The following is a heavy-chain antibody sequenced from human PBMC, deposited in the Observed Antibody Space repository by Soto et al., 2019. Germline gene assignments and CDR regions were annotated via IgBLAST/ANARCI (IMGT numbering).Heavy chain of an antibody. V-gene: IGHV3-53*01. D-gene: IGHD4-4*01. J-gene: IGHJ3*01. CDR2: LYDVDGT. Sequence: DVQLVESGEGWFHPGGSLRLSCEAFGPTFRGKNKMPWVPRAPGKGLEWVSGLYDVDGTYYADSVKGRFTTSGDSSKTIVYLQMDSLRPDDTAVYYCASWHLQEHAYDVWGQGTTVTVSS. CDR1: GPTFRGKN. CDR3: ASWHLQEHAYDV.